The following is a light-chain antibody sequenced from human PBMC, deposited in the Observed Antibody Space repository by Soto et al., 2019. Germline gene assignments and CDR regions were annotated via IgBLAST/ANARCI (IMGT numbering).Light chain of an antibody. J-gene: IGKJ1*01. CDR1: QTVSRS. Sequence: EVVLTQSPATLSVSPGERATLSCRASQTVSRSLAWYQQKPGQAPRLLIYGASTRATGIPGRFSGSGSGTDFTLTISSLQSEDFAVYYCQQYLVTPWTFGQGTKVEIK. V-gene: IGKV3-15*01. CDR3: QQYLVTPWT. CDR2: GAS.